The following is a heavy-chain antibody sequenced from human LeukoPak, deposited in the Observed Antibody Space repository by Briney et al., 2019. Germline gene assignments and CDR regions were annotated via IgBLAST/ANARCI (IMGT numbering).Heavy chain of an antibody. CDR2: IYTSGST. CDR3: ASGSYYSAFDI. V-gene: IGHV4-4*07. CDR1: GGSISSYY. Sequence: PSETLSLTCTVSGGSISSYYWSWIRQPAGKGLEWIGRIYTSGSTNYNPSLKSRVTMSVDTSKNQLSLKLSSVTAADTAVYFCASGSYYSAFDIWGQGTMVTVSS. D-gene: IGHD1-26*01. J-gene: IGHJ3*02.